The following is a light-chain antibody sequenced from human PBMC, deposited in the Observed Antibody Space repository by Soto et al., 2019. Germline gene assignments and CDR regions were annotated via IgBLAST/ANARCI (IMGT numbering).Light chain of an antibody. CDR2: GAS. J-gene: IGKJ1*01. CDR3: QHYGNSLWT. Sequence: EIVLTQSPGTLSLSPGERATLSCRASQSVSSTYLAWYQQKPGQAPRLLIYGASTRATGIPDRFSGSGSGTDFTLTISRLEPEDFAVYYCQHYGNSLWTFGRGTKVDIK. V-gene: IGKV3-20*01. CDR1: QSVSSTY.